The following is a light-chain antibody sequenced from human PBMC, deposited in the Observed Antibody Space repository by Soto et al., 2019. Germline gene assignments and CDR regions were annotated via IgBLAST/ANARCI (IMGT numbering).Light chain of an antibody. CDR1: QSVSSN. V-gene: IGKV3-20*01. CDR2: GAS. CDR3: QQYGSSPRT. Sequence: EIVLTLSPGTLSLSTGERATLYCRASQSVSSNLAWYQQKPGQAPRLLIYGASSRATGIPDRFSGSGSGTDFTLTISRLEPEDFAVYYCQQYGSSPRTFGPGTKVDI. J-gene: IGKJ3*01.